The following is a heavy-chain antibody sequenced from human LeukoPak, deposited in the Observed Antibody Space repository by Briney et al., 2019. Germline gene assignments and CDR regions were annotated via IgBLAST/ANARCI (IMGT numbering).Heavy chain of an antibody. D-gene: IGHD3-22*01. Sequence: GSLVLSCAASGFTFSSYAMSWVRQAPGKGLEWGSAISGSGGSTYYADSVKGRFTISRDNSKHTLYLQMNSLRAEDTAVYYCAHFHPLNYYDSSGYAAVHDYWGQGTLVTVSS. V-gene: IGHV3-23*01. CDR3: AHFHPLNYYDSSGYAAVHDY. CDR1: GFTFSSYA. CDR2: ISGSGGST. J-gene: IGHJ4*02.